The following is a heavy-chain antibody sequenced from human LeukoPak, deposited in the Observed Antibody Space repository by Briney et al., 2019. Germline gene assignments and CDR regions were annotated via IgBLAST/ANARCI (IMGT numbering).Heavy chain of an antibody. CDR2: IYYSGST. Sequence: SQTLSLTCTVSGGSISSGDYYWSWIRQPPGKGLEWIGYIYYSGSTYYNPSLKSRVTISVDTSKNQFSLKLSSVTAADTAVYYCASLSGSGWAFDYWGQGTLVTVSS. D-gene: IGHD6-19*01. CDR1: GGSISSGDYY. J-gene: IGHJ4*02. V-gene: IGHV4-30-4*01. CDR3: ASLSGSGWAFDY.